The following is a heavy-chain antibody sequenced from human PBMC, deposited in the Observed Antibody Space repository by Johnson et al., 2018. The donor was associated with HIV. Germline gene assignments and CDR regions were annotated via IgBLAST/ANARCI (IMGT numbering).Heavy chain of an antibody. J-gene: IGHJ3*02. V-gene: IGHV3-30*02. Sequence: QVQLVESGGGVVQPGGSLRLSCAASGLTFSSYGMHWVRQAPGKGLEWVAFIRYDGSNKYYADSVKGRFTISRDNSKNTLYLQMNSLRAEDTAVYYCAKVHMYYDILTGYGAFDIWGQGTMVTVSS. CDR2: IRYDGSNK. CDR3: AKVHMYYDILTGYGAFDI. D-gene: IGHD3-9*01. CDR1: GLTFSSYG.